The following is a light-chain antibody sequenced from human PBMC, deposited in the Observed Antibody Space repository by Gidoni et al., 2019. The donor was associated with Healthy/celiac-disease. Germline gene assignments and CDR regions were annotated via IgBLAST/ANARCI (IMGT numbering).Light chain of an antibody. J-gene: IGKJ4*01. V-gene: IGKV1-33*01. CDR2: DAS. Sequence: GDRVTITCQSSQDISNYLNWYQQKPGKAPKLLIYDASNLETAVPSRFSGSGSGTDFTFTISSLQPEDIATYYCQQYDNLPRLTFGGGTKVEIK. CDR1: QDISNY. CDR3: QQYDNLPRLT.